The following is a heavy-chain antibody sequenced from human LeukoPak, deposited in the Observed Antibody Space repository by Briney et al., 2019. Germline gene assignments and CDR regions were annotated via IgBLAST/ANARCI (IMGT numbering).Heavy chain of an antibody. V-gene: IGHV3-23*01. CDR1: GFTFSSYA. CDR2: ISGSGGST. CDR3: AKALSGVVVAANDAFDI. Sequence: GGSPRLSCAASGFTFSSYAMSWVRQAPGKGLEWVSAISGSGGSTYYADSVKGRFTISRDNSKNTLYLQMNSLRAEDTAVYYCAKALSGVVVAANDAFDIWGQGTMVTVSS. D-gene: IGHD2-15*01. J-gene: IGHJ3*02.